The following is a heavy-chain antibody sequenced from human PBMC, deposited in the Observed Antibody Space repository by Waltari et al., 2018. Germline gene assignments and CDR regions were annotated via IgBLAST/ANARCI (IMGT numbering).Heavy chain of an antibody. D-gene: IGHD6-19*01. CDR1: GYTFTGYY. CDR2: INPNSGGT. V-gene: IGHV1-2*02. J-gene: IGHJ6*02. CDR3: AIGQWLVHIYYYGMDV. Sequence: QVQLVQSGAEVKKPGASVKVSCKASGYTFTGYYMHWVRPAPGQGLEWMGWINPNSGGTNYAQKFQGRVTMTRDTSISTAYMELSRLRSDDTAVYYCAIGQWLVHIYYYGMDVWGQGTTVTVSS.